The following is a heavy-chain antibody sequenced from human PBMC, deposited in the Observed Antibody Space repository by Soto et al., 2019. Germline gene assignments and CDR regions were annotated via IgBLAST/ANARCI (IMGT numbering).Heavy chain of an antibody. J-gene: IGHJ1*01. Sequence: SEILSLTCTVSGGSISSSSYYWGWIRQPPGKGLEWIGSIYYSGNSNHNPSLKSRVTISLDTSKNQFSLNLSSVTTADTAVYYCAGIPHYYDSSGSYFGFFQRWGQGTLVTVSS. V-gene: IGHV4-39*07. CDR3: AGIPHYYDSSGSYFGFFQR. CDR2: IYYSGNS. D-gene: IGHD3-22*01. CDR1: GGSISSSSYY.